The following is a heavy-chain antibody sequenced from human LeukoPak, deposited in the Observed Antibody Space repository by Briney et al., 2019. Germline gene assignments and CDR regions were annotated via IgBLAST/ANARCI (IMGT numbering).Heavy chain of an antibody. CDR3: AREDWRILSYYYGMDV. Sequence: GGSLRLSCAASGFTFSSYWMSWVRQAPGKGLEWVANIKQDGSEKYYVDSVKGRFTISRDNAKNSLYLQMNSLRAEDTAVYYCAREDWRILSYYYGMDVWGRGTTVTVSS. CDR2: IKQDGSEK. V-gene: IGHV3-7*01. D-gene: IGHD1-1*01. J-gene: IGHJ6*02. CDR1: GFTFSSYW.